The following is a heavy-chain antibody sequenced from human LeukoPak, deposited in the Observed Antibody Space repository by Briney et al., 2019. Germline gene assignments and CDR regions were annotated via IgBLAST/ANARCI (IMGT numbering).Heavy chain of an antibody. V-gene: IGHV4-61*02. D-gene: IGHD3-3*01. Sequence: SETLSLTCTVSGGSISSGSYYWSWIRQPAGKGLEWIGRIYTSGSTNYNPSLKSRVTISVDTSKNQFSLKLSSVTAADTAVYYCAREEAGVLRFLEWLWGAFDIWGQGTMVTVSS. CDR1: GGSISSGSYY. CDR3: AREEAGVLRFLEWLWGAFDI. J-gene: IGHJ3*02. CDR2: IYTSGST.